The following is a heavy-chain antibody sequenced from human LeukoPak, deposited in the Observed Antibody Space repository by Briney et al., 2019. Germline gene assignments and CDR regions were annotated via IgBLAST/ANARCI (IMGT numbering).Heavy chain of an antibody. CDR1: GFTFSSYG. CDR3: ARATLGDELGFDY. V-gene: IGHV3-30*03. J-gene: IGHJ4*02. CDR2: ISYDGSER. D-gene: IGHD3-16*01. Sequence: PGRSLRLSCAASGFTFSSYGMHWVRQAPGKGLEWVAVISYDGSERHYADSVKGRFTISRDSSKNTLHLQMNSLRAEDTALYYCARATLGDELGFDYWGQGTLVTVSS.